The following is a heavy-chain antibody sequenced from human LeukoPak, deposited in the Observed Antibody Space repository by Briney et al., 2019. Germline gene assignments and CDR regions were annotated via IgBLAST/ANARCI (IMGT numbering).Heavy chain of an antibody. Sequence: GASVKVSCKAFGYTFTNFGVSWVRQVPGEGLEWMGWISAYNGNTNYAQKLQGRVTMTTDTSTSTAYMELRSLRSDDTAVYYCARGYYDFWSGYPYYFDYWGQGTLVTVSS. CDR1: GYTFTNFG. CDR3: ARGYYDFWSGYPYYFDY. D-gene: IGHD3-3*01. CDR2: ISAYNGNT. J-gene: IGHJ4*02. V-gene: IGHV1-18*01.